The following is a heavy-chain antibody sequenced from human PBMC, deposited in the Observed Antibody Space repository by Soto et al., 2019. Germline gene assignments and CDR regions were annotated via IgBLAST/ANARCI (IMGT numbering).Heavy chain of an antibody. D-gene: IGHD7-27*01. CDR1: GFAFDRHA. J-gene: IGHJ2*01. CDR2: ISGGGVNT. Sequence: GGSLRLSCAASGFAFDRHAINWVRQAPGEGLEWVSSISGGGVNTYYADSVKGRFTITRDTIKNTVFLQMNTLRVEDTAVYYCVKDQTGDLVWYFNLWGRGTLVTVSS. V-gene: IGHV3-23*01. CDR3: VKDQTGDLVWYFNL.